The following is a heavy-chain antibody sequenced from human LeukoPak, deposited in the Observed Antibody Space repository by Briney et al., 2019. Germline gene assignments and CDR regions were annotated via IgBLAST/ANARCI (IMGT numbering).Heavy chain of an antibody. CDR2: ISYDGSNK. V-gene: IGHV3-30*01. J-gene: IGHJ6*03. CDR1: GFTFSSYA. D-gene: IGHD3-3*01. CDR3: ARGGRSYYDFWSGFPYYYYYYMDV. Sequence: GGSLRLSCAASGFTFSSYAMHWVRQAPGKGLEWVAVISYDGSNKYYADSVKGRFTISRDNSKNTLYLQMNSLRAEDTAVYYCARGGRSYYDFWSGFPYYYYYYMDVWGKGTTVTVSS.